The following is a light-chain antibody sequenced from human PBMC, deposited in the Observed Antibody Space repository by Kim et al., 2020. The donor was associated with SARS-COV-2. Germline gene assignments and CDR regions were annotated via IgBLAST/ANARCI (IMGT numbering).Light chain of an antibody. J-gene: IGLJ3*02. CDR2: RRD. CDR3: SAWDSSLSAWV. V-gene: IGLV10-54*02. CDR1: SNIVGGLG. Sequence: RQTATLTCTGNSNIVGGLGVAWLQQHQGHPPKLLSYRRDGRPSGISERFSASRSGNTASLTISGLQPEDEADYYCSAWDSSLSAWVFGEGTQLTVL.